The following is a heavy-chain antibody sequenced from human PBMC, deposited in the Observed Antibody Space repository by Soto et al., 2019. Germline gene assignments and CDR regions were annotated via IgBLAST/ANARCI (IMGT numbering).Heavy chain of an antibody. V-gene: IGHV3-53*01. CDR2: VYAGGNT. Sequence: QTVGSLRLSCAASGFPVSSHYMSWVRQAPGKGLEWVAVVYAGGNTYYAESVKGRFTISRDSSKNTLSLQMNSLRAEDSAVYYCARTFAGDFHLGLWGQGTRVTVSS. CDR3: ARTFAGDFHLGL. J-gene: IGHJ4*02. CDR1: GFPVSSHY. D-gene: IGHD3-16*01.